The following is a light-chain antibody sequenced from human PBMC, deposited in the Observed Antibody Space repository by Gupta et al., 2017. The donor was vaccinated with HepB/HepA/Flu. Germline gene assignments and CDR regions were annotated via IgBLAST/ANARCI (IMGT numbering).Light chain of an antibody. CDR3: QSYDSSLSGWL. Sequence: SGAPGQRVTISCTGSSSNIGAGYDVHWYQQLPGTAPKLLIYGNSNRPSGVPDRFSGSKSGTSASLAITGLQAEDEADYYCQSYDSSLSGWLFGGGTKLTVL. J-gene: IGLJ3*02. CDR1: SSNIGAGYD. V-gene: IGLV1-40*01. CDR2: GNS.